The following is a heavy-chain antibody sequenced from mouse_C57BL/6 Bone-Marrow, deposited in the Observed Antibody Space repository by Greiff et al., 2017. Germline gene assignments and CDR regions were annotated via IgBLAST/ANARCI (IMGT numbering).Heavy chain of an antibody. J-gene: IGHJ3*01. CDR2: INPYNGGT. V-gene: IGHV1-19*01. D-gene: IGHD1-1*01. CDR3: ARDYYGSSWAY. CDR1: GYTFTDYY. Sequence: EVQLQQSGPVLVKPGASVKMSCKASGYTFTDYYMNWVKQSHGKSLEWIGVINPYNGGTSYNQKFKGKATLTVDKSSSTAYMELNRLTSEDSAVYYCARDYYGSSWAYWGQGTLVTVSA.